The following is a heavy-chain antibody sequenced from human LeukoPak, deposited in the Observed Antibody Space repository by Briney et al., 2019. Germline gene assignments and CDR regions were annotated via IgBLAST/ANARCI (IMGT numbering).Heavy chain of an antibody. V-gene: IGHV3-23*01. CDR1: GFTFSSYA. J-gene: IGHJ4*02. CDR3: AKVRRTYYYASGSSPLYFDY. Sequence: GGSLRLSCAASGFTFSSYAMSWVRQAPGKGLEWVSAISGSGGSTYYADSVKGRFTISRANSKNTLYLQMNSLRAHDTAVYYCAKVRRTYYYASGSSPLYFDYWGQGTLVTVSS. CDR2: ISGSGGST. D-gene: IGHD3-10*01.